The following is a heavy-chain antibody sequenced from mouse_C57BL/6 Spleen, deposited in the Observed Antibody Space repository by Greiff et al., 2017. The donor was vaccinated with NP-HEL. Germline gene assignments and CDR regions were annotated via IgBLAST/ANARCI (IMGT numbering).Heavy chain of an antibody. CDR1: GFTFSSYA. J-gene: IGHJ4*01. V-gene: IGHV5-4*01. CDR2: ISDGGSYT. D-gene: IGHD4-1*01. CDR3: ARDSGTERYYYAMDY. Sequence: EVKLVESGGGLVKPGGSLKLSCAASGFTFSSYAMSWVRQTPEKRLEWVATISDGGSYTYYPDNVKGRFTISRDNAKNNLYLQMSHLKSEDTAMYYCARDSGTERYYYAMDYWGQGTSVTVSS.